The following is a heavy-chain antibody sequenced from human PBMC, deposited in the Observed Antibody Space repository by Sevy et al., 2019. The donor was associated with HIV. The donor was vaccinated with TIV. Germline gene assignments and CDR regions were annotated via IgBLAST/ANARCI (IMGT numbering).Heavy chain of an antibody. V-gene: IGHV3-23*01. CDR1: GFTFSSYA. D-gene: IGHD5-18*01. Sequence: GGSLRLSCAASGFTFSSYAMSWVRQAPGKGLEWVSAISGSGGSTYYADSVKGRFTISRDNSKNTQYLQMNSLRAEDTAVYYCAKYPGAGGTWIQLWLFDYWGQGTLVTVSS. J-gene: IGHJ4*02. CDR2: ISGSGGST. CDR3: AKYPGAGGTWIQLWLFDY.